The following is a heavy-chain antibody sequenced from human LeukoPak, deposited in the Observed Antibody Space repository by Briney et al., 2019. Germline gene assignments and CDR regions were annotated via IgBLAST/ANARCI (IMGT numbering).Heavy chain of an antibody. J-gene: IGHJ6*03. Sequence: SETLSLTCTVSGGSISSYYWSWIRQPPGKGLEWIGRIYTSGSTNYNPSLKSRVTMSVDTSKNQFSLKLSSVTAADTAVYYCARGGGNGGGWVGHYYYMDVWGKGTTVTVSS. V-gene: IGHV4-4*07. CDR2: IYTSGST. D-gene: IGHD4-23*01. CDR1: GGSISSYY. CDR3: ARGGGNGGGWVGHYYYMDV.